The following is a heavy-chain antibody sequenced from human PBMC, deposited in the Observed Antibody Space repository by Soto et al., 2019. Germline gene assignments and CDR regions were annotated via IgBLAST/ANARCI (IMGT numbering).Heavy chain of an antibody. J-gene: IGHJ2*01. CDR2: IIPIFGTA. D-gene: IGHD4-17*01. CDR1: GGTFSSYA. Sequence: QVQLVQSGAEVKKPGSSVKVSCKASGGTFSSYAISWVRQAPGQGLEWMGGIIPIFGTANYAQKFQGRVTITADESTNTAYMELSSLRSEDTAVYYCARSTTVVTPRWYFDLWGRGTLVTVSS. V-gene: IGHV1-69*12. CDR3: ARSTTVVTPRWYFDL.